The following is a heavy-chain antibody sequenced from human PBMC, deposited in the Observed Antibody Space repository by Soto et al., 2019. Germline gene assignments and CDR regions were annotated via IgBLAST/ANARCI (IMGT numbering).Heavy chain of an antibody. D-gene: IGHD1-26*01. J-gene: IGHJ4*02. CDR2: IYYSGSA. V-gene: IGHV4-59*08. CDR1: GGSISGFY. Sequence: SETLSLTCTISGGSISGFYWGWIRQPPGKGLEWIGNIYYSGSANYDPSLRSRVTISVDTSKNQFSLKLSSVTAADTAVYYRARLHPYRVGATTRVYYFDYWGQGTLVTVSS. CDR3: ARLHPYRVGATTRVYYFDY.